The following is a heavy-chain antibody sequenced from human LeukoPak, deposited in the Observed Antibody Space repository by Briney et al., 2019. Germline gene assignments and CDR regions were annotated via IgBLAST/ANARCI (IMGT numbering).Heavy chain of an antibody. D-gene: IGHD2-15*01. V-gene: IGHV6-1*01. CDR3: AREFTLGYCSGGSCIAFDY. J-gene: IGHJ4*02. CDR2: TYCRSKWYN. CDR1: GDSVSSNSAA. Sequence: SQTLSLTCAISGDSVSSNSAAWNWIRQSPSRGLEWLGRTYCRSKWYNDYAVSVKSRITINPDTSKNQFSLQLNSVTPEDTAVYYCAREFTLGYCSGGSCIAFDYWGQGTLVTVSS.